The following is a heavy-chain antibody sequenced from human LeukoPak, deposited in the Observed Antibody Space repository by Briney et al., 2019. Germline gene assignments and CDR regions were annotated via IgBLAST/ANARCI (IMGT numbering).Heavy chain of an antibody. Sequence: PRGSLRLSCAASGFTFSNAWMSWVRQAPGKGLEWVGHIKSKIDGETTGYAAPVKGRFTISRDDSKNMLYLQMRSLKTEDTAVYYCTTELGLSFGVRYFDHWGQGTSAAVSS. J-gene: IGHJ4*02. CDR1: GFTFSNAW. CDR3: TTELGLSFGVRYFDH. V-gene: IGHV3-15*01. CDR2: IKSKIDGETT. D-gene: IGHD3-10*01.